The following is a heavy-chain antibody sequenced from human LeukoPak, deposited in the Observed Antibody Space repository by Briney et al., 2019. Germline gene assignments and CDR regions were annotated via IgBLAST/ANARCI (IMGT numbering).Heavy chain of an antibody. D-gene: IGHD3-10*01. J-gene: IGHJ3*02. CDR1: GFTFSSYS. CDR3: ARARFGELYDAFDI. Sequence: GGSLRLSCAASGFTFSSYSMTWVRQAPGKGLEWVSSISSSSSYIYYADSVKGRFTISRDNAKNSLYLQMNSLRAEDTAVYYCARARFGELYDAFDIWGQGTMVTVSS. V-gene: IGHV3-21*01. CDR2: ISSSSSYI.